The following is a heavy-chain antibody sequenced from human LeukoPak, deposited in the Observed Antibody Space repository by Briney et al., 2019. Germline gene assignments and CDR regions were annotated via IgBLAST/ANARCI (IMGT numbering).Heavy chain of an antibody. CDR2: IYYSGST. D-gene: IGHD6-19*01. CDR1: GGSISSYY. V-gene: IGHV4-59*08. Sequence: SETLSLTCTVSGGSISSYYWSWIRQPPGKGLEWIGYIYYSGSTNYNPSLKSRVTISVDTSKNQFSLKLSSVTAADTAVYYCARSLSVPGTRDAFDIWGQGTMVTVSS. CDR3: ARSLSVPGTRDAFDI. J-gene: IGHJ3*02.